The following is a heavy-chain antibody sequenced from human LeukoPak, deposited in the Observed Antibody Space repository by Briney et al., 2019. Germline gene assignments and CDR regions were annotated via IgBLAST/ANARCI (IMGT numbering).Heavy chain of an antibody. V-gene: IGHV7-4-1*02. CDR3: ARGPGYSSSWEDY. Sequence: ASVKVSCKASGYKFDDYAMNWVRQAPGQGLQWMGWINPKTGTPTYAQGFTGRFVFSLDTSVTTAYLQISSLKAEDTAVYYCARGPGYSSSWEDYWGQGTLVTVSS. CDR1: GYKFDDYA. D-gene: IGHD6-13*01. CDR2: INPKTGTP. J-gene: IGHJ4*02.